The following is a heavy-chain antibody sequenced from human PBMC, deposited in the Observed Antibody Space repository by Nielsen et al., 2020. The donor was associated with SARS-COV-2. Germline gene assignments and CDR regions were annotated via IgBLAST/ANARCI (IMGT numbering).Heavy chain of an antibody. CDR2: ISAST. D-gene: IGHD7-27*01. J-gene: IGHJ6*02. Sequence: GESLKISCVVSGFTISTYAMSWVRQAPGKGLEWVPAISASTYYADSVKGRFTISRDNSKNTLYLQMNSLRAEDTAVYYCARDNWGRMDVWGQGTTVTVSS. V-gene: IGHV3-23*01. CDR1: GFTISTYA. CDR3: ARDNWGRMDV.